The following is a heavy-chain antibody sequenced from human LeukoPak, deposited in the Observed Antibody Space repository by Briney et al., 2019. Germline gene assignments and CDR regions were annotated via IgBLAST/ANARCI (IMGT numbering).Heavy chain of an antibody. CDR3: AKGTVAYYYDSSGYSYFDY. J-gene: IGHJ4*02. CDR1: GFTFSSYA. V-gene: IGHV3-30*04. Sequence: GGSLRLSCAASGFTFSSYAMHWVRQAPGKGLEWVAVISYDGSNKYYKDSVKGRFTISRDNSKSTLYLQMNSLRAEDTAVYYCAKGTVAYYYDSSGYSYFDYWGQGTLVTVSS. CDR2: ISYDGSNK. D-gene: IGHD3-22*01.